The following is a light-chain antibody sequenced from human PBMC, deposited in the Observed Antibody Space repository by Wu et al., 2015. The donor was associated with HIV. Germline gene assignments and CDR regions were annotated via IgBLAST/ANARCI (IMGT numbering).Light chain of an antibody. CDR1: QSISSNY. CDR3: QHYGGSLEST. Sequence: EIVLTQSPGTLSLSPGERATLSCRASQSISSNYLAWYQHKPGQAPRLLIYGESSRATGIPDRFSGSGSGTEFTLTISRLEPEDFAVYYCQHYGGSLESTFGQGTRLEIK. V-gene: IGKV3-20*01. J-gene: IGKJ5*01. CDR2: GES.